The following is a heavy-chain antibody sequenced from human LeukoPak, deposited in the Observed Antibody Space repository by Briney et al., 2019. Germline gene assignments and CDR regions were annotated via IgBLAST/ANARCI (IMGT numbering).Heavy chain of an antibody. CDR2: ILYDGSNK. CDR3: ASGTGELLRLFDY. J-gene: IGHJ4*02. D-gene: IGHD3-10*01. Sequence: GGSLRLSCAASGFTFSRYAMHWVRQAPGKGLEWVAVILYDGSNKYYADSVKGRFTISRDNSKNTLYLQMNSLRAEDTAVYYCASGTGELLRLFDYWGQGTLVTVSS. CDR1: GFTFSRYA. V-gene: IGHV3-30-3*01.